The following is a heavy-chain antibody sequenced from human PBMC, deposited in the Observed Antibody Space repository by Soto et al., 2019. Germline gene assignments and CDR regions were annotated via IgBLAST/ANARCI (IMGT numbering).Heavy chain of an antibody. Sequence: EVLLVESGGGLVQPGGYLRLSCEDFGFTVISYWMTWVRQAPGQGLEWVANIGQDGEEKYFLDSVRGRFIISRDNAKNSLYLQMNSLRVEDTAFYFCARDFAGSSNWFEPWGQGTLVTVSS. J-gene: IGHJ5*02. CDR2: IGQDGEEK. D-gene: IGHD2-21*01. CDR1: GFTVISYW. CDR3: ARDFAGSSNWFEP. V-gene: IGHV3-7*05.